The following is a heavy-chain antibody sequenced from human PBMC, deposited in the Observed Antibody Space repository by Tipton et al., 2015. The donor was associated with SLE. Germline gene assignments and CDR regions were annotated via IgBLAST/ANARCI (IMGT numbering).Heavy chain of an antibody. D-gene: IGHD3-22*01. J-gene: IGHJ6*03. CDR3: ARDGTTYYYDSSGSQGYYYYYMDV. V-gene: IGHV3-21*01. CDR2: ISSSSSYI. CDR1: GFTFSSYS. Sequence: QLVQSGGGLVKPGGSLRLSCAASGFTFSSYSMNWVRQAPGKGLEWVSSISSSSSYIYYADSVKGRFTISRDNAKNSLYLQMNSLRAEDTAVYYCARDGTTYYYDSSGSQGYYYYYMDVWGKGTTVTVSS.